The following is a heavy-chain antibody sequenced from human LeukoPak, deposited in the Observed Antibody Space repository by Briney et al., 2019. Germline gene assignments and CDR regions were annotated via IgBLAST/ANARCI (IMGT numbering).Heavy chain of an antibody. CDR3: AKDPSSSWFGDYFDY. CDR1: GFTFSSYA. D-gene: IGHD6-13*01. V-gene: IGHV3-23*01. CDR2: ISGSGGST. J-gene: IGHJ4*02. Sequence: GGSLRLSCAASGFTFSSYAMSWVRQAPGKGLEWVSAISGSGGSTYYADSVKGRFTISRDNSKNTLYLQMNSLRAEDTAVYYCAKDPSSSWFGDYFDYWGQGTLVTVSS.